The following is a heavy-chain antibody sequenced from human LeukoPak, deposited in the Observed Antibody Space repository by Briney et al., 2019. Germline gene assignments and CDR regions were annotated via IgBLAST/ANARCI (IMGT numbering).Heavy chain of an antibody. CDR3: ARGLYYYDSSGYYDY. CDR1: GGTFSSYA. J-gene: IGHJ4*02. V-gene: IGHV1-69*04. D-gene: IGHD3-22*01. CDR2: IIPILGIA. Sequence: SVKVSCKASGGTFSSYAISWVRQAPGQGLEWMGRIIPILGIANYAQKFQGRVTITADKSTSTAYMELSCLRSEDTAVYYCARGLYYYDSSGYYDYWGQGTLVTVSS.